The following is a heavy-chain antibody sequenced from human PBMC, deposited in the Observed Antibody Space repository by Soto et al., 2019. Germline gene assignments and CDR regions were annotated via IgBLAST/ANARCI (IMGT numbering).Heavy chain of an antibody. CDR2: IWYDGSNK. J-gene: IGHJ4*02. CDR3: ARRGGIVSNCNLKQWSFDL. D-gene: IGHD1-7*01. V-gene: IGHV3-33*01. CDR1: GFIFNDYG. Sequence: QVQLVESGGGVVKPGRSLRLSCAASGFIFNDYGMHWVRQAPGKGLEWVAVIWYDGSNKYYADSVKGRFTFSRDNAKKPMDLNITGLRVEDTGGYYCARRGGIVSNCNLKQWSFDLWGQGTLVNGSS.